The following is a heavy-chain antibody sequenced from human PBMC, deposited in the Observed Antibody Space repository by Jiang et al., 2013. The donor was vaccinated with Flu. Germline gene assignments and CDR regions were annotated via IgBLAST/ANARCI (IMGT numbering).Heavy chain of an antibody. CDR1: GGSFSGYY. J-gene: IGHJ4*02. D-gene: IGHD1-7*01. CDR3: ARFDITGTTGY. V-gene: IGHV4-34*01. CDR2: INHSGST. Sequence: LLKPSETLSLTCAVYGGSFSGYYWSWIRQPPGKGLEWIGEINHSGSTNYNPSLKSRVTISVDTSKNQFSLKLSSVTAADTAVYYCARFDITGTTGYWGQATLVTVSS.